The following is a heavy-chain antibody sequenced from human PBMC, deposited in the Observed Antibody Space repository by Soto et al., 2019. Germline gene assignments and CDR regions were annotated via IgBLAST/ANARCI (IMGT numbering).Heavy chain of an antibody. CDR2: ISSSSSFI. CDR1: GFTFSSYS. D-gene: IGHD1-20*01. V-gene: IGHV3-21*01. Sequence: GGSLRLSCAASGFTFSSYSMNWVRQAPGKGLEWVSSISSSSSFIYYADSVKGRFTISRDNSKNTLYLQMNSLRAEDTAVYYCARDLNWNLFHSWGQGVQVTVSS. CDR3: ARDLNWNLFHS. J-gene: IGHJ5*02.